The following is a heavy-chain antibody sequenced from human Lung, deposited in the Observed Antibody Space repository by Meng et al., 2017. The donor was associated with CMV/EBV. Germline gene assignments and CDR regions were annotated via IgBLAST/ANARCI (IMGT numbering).Heavy chain of an antibody. CDR1: GFTFSSYA. J-gene: IGHJ6*02. CDR2: ISYDGRNK. V-gene: IGHV3-30*04. D-gene: IGHD6-6*01. Sequence: GESLKISCAASGFTFSSYAMHWVRQAPGKGLEWVAVISYDGRNKYYADSVKGRFTISRDNSKNTLYLQMNSLRAEDTAVYYCARDSGSSSFYYYYGMDVWGQGTTVIVSS. CDR3: ARDSGSSSFYYYYGMDV.